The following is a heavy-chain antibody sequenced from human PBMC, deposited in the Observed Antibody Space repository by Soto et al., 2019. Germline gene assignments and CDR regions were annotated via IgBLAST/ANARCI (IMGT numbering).Heavy chain of an antibody. CDR1: GFTFSSYA. Sequence: GGSLRLSCAASGFTFSSYAMSWVRQAPGKGLEWVSAISGSGGSTYYADSVKGRFTISRDNSKNTLYLQMNSLRAEDTAVYYCAKMGFEYSSSYPNDIDYWGQGTLVTVSS. CDR2: ISGSGGST. CDR3: AKMGFEYSSSYPNDIDY. J-gene: IGHJ4*02. V-gene: IGHV3-23*01. D-gene: IGHD6-6*01.